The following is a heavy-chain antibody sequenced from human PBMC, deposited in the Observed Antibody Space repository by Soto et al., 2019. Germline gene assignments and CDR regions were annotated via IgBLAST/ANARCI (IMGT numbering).Heavy chain of an antibody. V-gene: IGHV3-23*05. D-gene: IGHD3-10*01. CDR3: AKRFFGSASPPGAVDV. J-gene: IGHJ3*01. CDR2: ITSSGNGT. CDR1: GFKFSNYA. Sequence: EVQLLESGGGLVQPGGSLRLSCAASGFKFSNYAMSWVRQAPGKGPEWVSFITSSGNGTYYADSVKGRFTISRSNSRNTRYVHMNNLRAEDTAIYYCAKRFFGSASPPGAVDVWRPATMVTVSS.